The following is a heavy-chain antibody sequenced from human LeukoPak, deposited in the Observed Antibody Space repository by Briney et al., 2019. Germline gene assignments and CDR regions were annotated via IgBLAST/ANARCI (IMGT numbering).Heavy chain of an antibody. V-gene: IGHV4-39*01. J-gene: IGHJ4*02. CDR2: IYYSGNT. CDR1: GVSISSSNSY. D-gene: IGHD3/OR15-3a*01. Sequence: SETLSLTCTVSGVSISSSNSYWGWIRQPPGKGLEWIGSIYYSGNTYYNASLKSQVSISIDTSKNQFSLRLTSVTAADTAVHYCARQTGSGLFILPGGQGTLVTVSS. CDR3: ARQTGSGLFILP.